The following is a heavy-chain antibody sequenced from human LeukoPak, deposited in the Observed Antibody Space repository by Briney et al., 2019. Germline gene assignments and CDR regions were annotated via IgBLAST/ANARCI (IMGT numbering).Heavy chain of an antibody. CDR3: ASSRVVAAYLFDY. V-gene: IGHV1-69*04. D-gene: IGHD2-15*01. CDR1: GGTFSSYA. Sequence: APVKVSCKASGGTFSSYAISWVRQAPGQGLEWMGRIIPILGIASYAQKFQGRVTITADKSTSTAYMELSSLRSEDTAVYYCASSRVVAAYLFDYWGQGTLVTVSS. CDR2: IIPILGIA. J-gene: IGHJ4*02.